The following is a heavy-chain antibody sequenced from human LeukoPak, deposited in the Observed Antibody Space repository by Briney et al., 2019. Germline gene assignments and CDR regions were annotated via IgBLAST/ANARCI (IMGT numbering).Heavy chain of an antibody. J-gene: IGHJ5*02. D-gene: IGHD1-7*01. CDR3: ARVNWYYGNWFDP. CDR2: INSDGSST. CDR1: GFTFSSYW. Sequence: PGRSLRLSCAASGFTFSSYWMHWVRQAPGKGLGWVLRINSDGSSTSYADSVKGRFTISRDNAKNTLYLQMNSLRAEDTAVYYCARVNWYYGNWFDPWGQGTLVTVSS. V-gene: IGHV3-74*01.